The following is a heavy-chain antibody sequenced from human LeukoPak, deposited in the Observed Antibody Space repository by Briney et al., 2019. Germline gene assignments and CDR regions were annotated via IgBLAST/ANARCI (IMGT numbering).Heavy chain of an antibody. CDR1: GDSISSYY. CDR2: IYYSGST. V-gene: IGHV4-59*01. CDR3: ARDGFRGDY. J-gene: IGHJ4*02. Sequence: SETLSLTCTVSGDSISSYYWSWIRQPPGKGLEWIGYIYYSGSTNYNPSLKSRVTISVDTSKNQFSLKLSSVTAADTAVYYCARDGFRGDYWGQGALVTVSS. D-gene: IGHD3-10*01.